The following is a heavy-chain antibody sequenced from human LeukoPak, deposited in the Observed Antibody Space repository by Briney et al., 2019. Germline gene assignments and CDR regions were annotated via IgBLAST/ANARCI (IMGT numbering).Heavy chain of an antibody. D-gene: IGHD1-26*01. CDR1: GFTFDDYA. V-gene: IGHV3-9*01. J-gene: IGHJ4*02. CDR2: ISWNSGSI. Sequence: GRSLRLSCAASGFTFDDYAMHWVRQAPGKGLEWVSGISWNSGSIGYADSVKGRFTISRDNAKNSLYLQMNSLRAEDTAVYYCAREGWELRTFDYWGQGTLVTVSS. CDR3: AREGWELRTFDY.